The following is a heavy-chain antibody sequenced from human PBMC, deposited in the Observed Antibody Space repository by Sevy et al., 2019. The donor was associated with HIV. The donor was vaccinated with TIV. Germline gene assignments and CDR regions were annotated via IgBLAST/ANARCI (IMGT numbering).Heavy chain of an antibody. CDR2: IKQDAGQK. CDR3: ARDDGNYYFHY. J-gene: IGHJ4*02. Sequence: GESLKISCAVSGFTFSKYWMGWVRQAPGKGLEWVANIKQDAGQKYYVDSVKGRFTISRDNAKNSLYLQMNSLRAEDTAVYFCARDDGNYYFHYWGQGTLVTVSS. D-gene: IGHD1-7*01. V-gene: IGHV3-7*01. CDR1: GFTFSKYW.